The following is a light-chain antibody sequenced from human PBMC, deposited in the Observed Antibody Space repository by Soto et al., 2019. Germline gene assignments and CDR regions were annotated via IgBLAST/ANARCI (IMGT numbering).Light chain of an antibody. CDR2: RTS. Sequence: EIVMTQSPATLSVSPGDRATLSCRASQSISSKLAWYQQKPGQAPRLLLFRTSSRATGFPARFSGSGSGTEFNLTISSLQSEDFGVSYCQQDNNWPRATFGGGTKVDIK. CDR1: QSISSK. J-gene: IGKJ4*01. CDR3: QQDNNWPRAT. V-gene: IGKV3-15*01.